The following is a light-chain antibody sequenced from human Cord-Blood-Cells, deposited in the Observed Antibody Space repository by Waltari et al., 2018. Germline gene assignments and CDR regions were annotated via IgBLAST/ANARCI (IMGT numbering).Light chain of an antibody. J-gene: IGKJ5*01. CDR2: WAS. V-gene: IGKV4-1*01. Sequence: DIVMTQSPDPLAVSLGERATNNSTSSQSVLYSSNNKNYLAWYQQKPGQPPKLLIYWASTRESGVPDRFSGSGSGTDFTLTINSLQAEDVAVYYCQQYYSTPLTFGQGTRLEIK. CDR1: QSVLYSSNNKNY. CDR3: QQYYSTPLT.